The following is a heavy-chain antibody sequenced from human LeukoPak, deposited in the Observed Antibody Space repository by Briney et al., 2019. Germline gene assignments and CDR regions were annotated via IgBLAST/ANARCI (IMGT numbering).Heavy chain of an antibody. CDR2: INPSGGST. CDR1: GYTFTSYY. J-gene: IGHJ3*02. Sequence: ASVKVSCKASGYTFTSYYMHWVRQAPGQGLEWMGIINPSGGSTSYAQKFQGRVTMTRDTSTSTVYMELNSLRSDDTALYYCTKPQPGAFEIXXQGTMVTVSS. CDR3: TKPQPGAFEI. D-gene: IGHD1-14*01. V-gene: IGHV1-46*01.